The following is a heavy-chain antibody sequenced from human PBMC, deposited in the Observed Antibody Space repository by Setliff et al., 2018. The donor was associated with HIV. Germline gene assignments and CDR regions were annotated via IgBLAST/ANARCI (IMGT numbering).Heavy chain of an antibody. CDR3: ARVYCSGGACYSLNS. D-gene: IGHD2-15*01. J-gene: IGHJ4*02. CDR2: INPGSGNT. V-gene: IGHV1-3*01. Sequence: GASVKVSCKDSGYTFSTYSIHWVRQAPGQRLEWMGWINPGSGNTQYSQKLQGRITITRDSSASTVYLELSSLRFEDTAVYYCARVYCSGGACYSLNSWGQGALVTVSS. CDR1: GYTFSTYS.